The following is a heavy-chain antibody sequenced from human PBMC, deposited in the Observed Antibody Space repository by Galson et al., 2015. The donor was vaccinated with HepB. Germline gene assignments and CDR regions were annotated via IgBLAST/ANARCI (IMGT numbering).Heavy chain of an antibody. Sequence: SLRLSCAVSGFTFSDRYMDWVRQAPGKGLEWIARSRNKAKSYTTEYAPSVKGRFTISRDDLKNLLYLQMNSLKTEDTAVYYCARGFNSLDSWGQGTLVTVSS. CDR2: SRNKAKSYTT. CDR1: GFTFSDRY. CDR3: ARGFNSLDS. J-gene: IGHJ4*02. D-gene: IGHD2-21*01. V-gene: IGHV3-72*01.